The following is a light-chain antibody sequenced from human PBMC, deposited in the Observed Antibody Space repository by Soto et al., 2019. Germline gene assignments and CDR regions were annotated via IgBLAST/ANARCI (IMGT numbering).Light chain of an antibody. CDR2: GAS. CDR1: RSISNY. V-gene: IGKV1-39*01. CDR3: QQSYTAPFT. J-gene: IGKJ3*01. Sequence: DIPMTQSPSSLSASVGDTVTIACRASRSISNYLNWYQQKPGRAPNLLISGASTLQRGVPSRFSGSGSGTTFTLTITSLQPDDFAIYFCQQSYTAPFTCGAGTKVEIK.